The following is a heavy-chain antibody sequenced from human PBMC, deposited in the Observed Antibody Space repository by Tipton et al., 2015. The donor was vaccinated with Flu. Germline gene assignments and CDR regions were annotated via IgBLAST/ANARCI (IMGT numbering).Heavy chain of an antibody. CDR3: ARTGYSGGY. Sequence: TLSLTCTVSGGSVISGNYYWSWIRQPPGKGLEWIGYIRYSGSTNYNPSLESRVTISLDTSKNQVSLKLTSVTAADTAVYYCARTGYSGGYWGQGTLVTVSS. V-gene: IGHV4-61*01. D-gene: IGHD2-15*01. CDR2: IRYSGST. CDR1: GGSVISGNYY. J-gene: IGHJ4*02.